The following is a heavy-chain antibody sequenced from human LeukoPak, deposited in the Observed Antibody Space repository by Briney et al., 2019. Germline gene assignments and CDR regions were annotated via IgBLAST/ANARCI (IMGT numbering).Heavy chain of an antibody. V-gene: IGHV1-2*02. J-gene: IGHJ3*02. CDR2: INPNSGGT. CDR3: ARDTVVVPAAILAFDI. Sequence: ASVKVSCKASGYTFTGYYMHWVRQAPGQGLEWMGWINPNSGGTNYAQKFQGRVTMTRDTSISTAYMELSRLRSDDTAVYYCARDTVVVPAAILAFDIWGQGTMVTVSS. CDR1: GYTFTGYY. D-gene: IGHD2-2*02.